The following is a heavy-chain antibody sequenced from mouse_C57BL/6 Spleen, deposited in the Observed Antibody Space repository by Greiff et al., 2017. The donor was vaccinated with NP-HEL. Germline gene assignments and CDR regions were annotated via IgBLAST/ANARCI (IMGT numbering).Heavy chain of an antibody. CDR3: AREEGITTVVGAMDY. CDR1: GYAFTNYL. Sequence: QVQLQQSGAELVRPGTSVKVSCKASGYAFTNYLIEWVKQRPGQGLEWIGVINPGSGGTNYNEKFKGKATLTADKSSSTAYMQLSSLTSEDSAVYFCAREEGITTVVGAMDYWGQGTSVTVSS. D-gene: IGHD1-1*01. CDR2: INPGSGGT. V-gene: IGHV1-54*01. J-gene: IGHJ4*01.